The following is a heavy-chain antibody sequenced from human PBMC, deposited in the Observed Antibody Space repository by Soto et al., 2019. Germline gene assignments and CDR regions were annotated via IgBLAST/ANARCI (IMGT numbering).Heavy chain of an antibody. V-gene: IGHV4-34*01. CDR2: INDRGSI. D-gene: IGHD3-9*01. J-gene: IGHJ2*01. CDR1: GGSFSGYD. CDR3: ARESHDILTGPPWVWYFDL. Sequence: QVQLQQWGAGPLRPLETLSLTCGVSGGSFSGYDWAWIRQSPGKGLEWIGEINDRGSINYNPSLKSRVSISVDTSKKHYSLNLRSVTAADTAVYYCARESHDILTGPPWVWYFDLWGRGTLVTVSS.